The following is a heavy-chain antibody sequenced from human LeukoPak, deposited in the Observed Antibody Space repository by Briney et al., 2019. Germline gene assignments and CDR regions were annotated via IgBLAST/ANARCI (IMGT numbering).Heavy chain of an antibody. D-gene: IGHD3-10*01. V-gene: IGHV5-51*01. CDR1: GYTFTSYW. CDR2: IYPADSDT. Sequence: GESLKISCDGSGYTFTSYWIGWVRQMPGKGLEWMGIIYPADSDTRYSPSFQGQVTISADKSTSTAYLQWSSLKASDTAMYYCARSMIRGSSGAFDIWGQGTMVTVSS. CDR3: ARSMIRGSSGAFDI. J-gene: IGHJ3*02.